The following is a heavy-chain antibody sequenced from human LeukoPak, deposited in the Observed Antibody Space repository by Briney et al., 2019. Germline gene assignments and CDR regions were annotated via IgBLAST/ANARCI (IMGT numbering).Heavy chain of an antibody. CDR2: IRASSGIT. V-gene: IGHV3-23*01. D-gene: IGHD3-9*01. CDR3: AKDDDYYDILTAYAFDI. Sequence: GGSLRLSCAASEFIFSDYAMSWVRQAPGKGLEWVSDIRASSGITYYADSVKGRFTISRDNAKNTLYLQMNSLRAEDTAVYYCAKDDDYYDILTAYAFDIWGQGTMVTVSS. CDR1: EFIFSDYA. J-gene: IGHJ3*02.